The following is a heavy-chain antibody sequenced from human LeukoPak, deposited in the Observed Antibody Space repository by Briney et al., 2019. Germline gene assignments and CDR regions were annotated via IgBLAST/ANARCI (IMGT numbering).Heavy chain of an antibody. D-gene: IGHD2-8*01. CDR1: GFTFNSYW. CDR3: ARDRLTNDAFDI. V-gene: IGHV3-74*01. CDR2: INSDGSGT. Sequence: GGSLILSCAASGFTFNSYWMHWVRQAPGKGLVWVSRINSDGSGTSDADFVKGRFTISRDNSKNTLYLQMNRLRAEDTAMYYCARDRLTNDAFDIWGQGTMVTVSS. J-gene: IGHJ3*02.